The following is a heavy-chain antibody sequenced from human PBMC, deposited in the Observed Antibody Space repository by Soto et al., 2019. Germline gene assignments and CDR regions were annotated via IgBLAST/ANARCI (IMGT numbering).Heavy chain of an antibody. CDR3: TTRGGH. J-gene: IGHJ4*02. D-gene: IGHD3-16*01. CDR1: GFNFNDAW. CDR2: VKSKADGGTT. Sequence: EIQLVESGGGLIKPGGSLRLSCAASGFNFNDAWMSWVRQAPGKGLEWVGRVKSKADGGTTDYAAPVNGRFFVSRDDGQNRLYLEMTGLRIEDSGVYFCTTRGGHWGQGALVTVSS. V-gene: IGHV3-15*01.